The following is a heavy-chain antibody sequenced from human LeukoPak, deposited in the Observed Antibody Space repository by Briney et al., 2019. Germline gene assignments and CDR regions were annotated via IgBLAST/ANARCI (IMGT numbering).Heavy chain of an antibody. CDR3: ARRTNWGPNWFDP. CDR2: INHSGST. D-gene: IGHD7-27*01. V-gene: IGHV4-34*01. J-gene: IGHJ5*02. Sequence: SETLSLTCAVYGGSFSGYYWSWIRQPPGEGLEWIGEINHSGSTNYNPSLKSRVTISVDTSKNQFSLKLSSVTAADTAVYYCARRTNWGPNWFDPWGQGTLVTVSS. CDR1: GGSFSGYY.